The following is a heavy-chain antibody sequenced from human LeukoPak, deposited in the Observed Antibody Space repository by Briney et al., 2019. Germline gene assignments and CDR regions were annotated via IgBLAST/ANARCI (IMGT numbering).Heavy chain of an antibody. CDR3: ARSQVLDY. Sequence: ASVKVSCKSSGYTFTDYYIHWVRQAPGQGLEWMGWINPNTGDTKYAQNFQGRVTMTRDTSIITAYVELSDLRSDDTAVYYCARSQVLDYWGQGALVSVS. V-gene: IGHV1-2*02. CDR1: GYTFTDYY. CDR2: INPNTGDT. J-gene: IGHJ4*02.